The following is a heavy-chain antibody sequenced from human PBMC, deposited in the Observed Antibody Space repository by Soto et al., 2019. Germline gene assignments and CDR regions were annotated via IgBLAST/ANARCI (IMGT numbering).Heavy chain of an antibody. CDR2: ISGNGGST. CDR1: GFTFGGYA. D-gene: IGHD3-22*01. CDR3: AKSPGMYYYDSSGYYHYDY. V-gene: IGHV3-23*01. Sequence: PGGSLRLSCAASGFTFGGYAMSWVRQAPGEGLEWVSGISGNGGSTYYADSVKGRFTISRDNSKNTLYLQMNSLRAEDTAVYYSAKSPGMYYYDSSGYYHYDYWGQGTLVTVSS. J-gene: IGHJ4*02.